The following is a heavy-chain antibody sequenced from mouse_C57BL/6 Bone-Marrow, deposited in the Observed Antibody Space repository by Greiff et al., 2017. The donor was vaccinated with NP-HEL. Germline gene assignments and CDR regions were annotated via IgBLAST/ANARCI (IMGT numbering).Heavy chain of an antibody. V-gene: IGHV1-9*01. CDR1: GYTFTGYW. CDR3: ARTGTYYLDY. J-gene: IGHJ2*01. Sequence: VQLQQSGAELMKPGASVKLSCKATGYTFTGYWIEWVKQRPGHGLEWIGEIIPGSGSTNYNEKLKGTATFTADTSSNTAYMQLSTLTTEDSAIYYCARTGTYYLDYWGQGTTLTVSS. D-gene: IGHD4-1*01. CDR2: IIPGSGST.